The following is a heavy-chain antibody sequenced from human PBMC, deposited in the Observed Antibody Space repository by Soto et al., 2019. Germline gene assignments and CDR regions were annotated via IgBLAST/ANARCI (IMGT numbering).Heavy chain of an antibody. Sequence: QLQLQESGSGLVKPSQTLSLTCAVSGGSISSGGSSWSWIRQPPGKGLEWIGYIYHSGSTYYNPSLQSRVTISVDRPKNQFSLKLSSVTAADTAVYYCARVRGPYCGSDCYPSTPNWFDPWGQGTLVTVSS. CDR3: ARVRGPYCGSDCYPSTPNWFDP. D-gene: IGHD2-21*02. J-gene: IGHJ5*02. V-gene: IGHV4-30-2*01. CDR2: IYHSGST. CDR1: GGSISSGGSS.